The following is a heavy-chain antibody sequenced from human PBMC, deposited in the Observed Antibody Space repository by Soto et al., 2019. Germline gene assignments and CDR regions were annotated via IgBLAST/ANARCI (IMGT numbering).Heavy chain of an antibody. CDR2: IYYSGST. Sequence: PSETLSLTCTVSGGSISTSSYYWGWIRQPPGKGLEWIGSIYYSGSTNYNPSLKSRVTISVDTSKNQFSLKLSSVTAADTAVYYCARDRLVSGPVDYWGQGTLVTVSS. D-gene: IGHD3-3*01. J-gene: IGHJ4*02. CDR1: GGSISTSSYY. V-gene: IGHV4-39*07. CDR3: ARDRLVSGPVDY.